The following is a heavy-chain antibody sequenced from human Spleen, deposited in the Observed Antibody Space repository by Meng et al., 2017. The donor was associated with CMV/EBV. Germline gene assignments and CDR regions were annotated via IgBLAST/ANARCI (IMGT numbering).Heavy chain of an antibody. CDR2: INHSGST. D-gene: IGHD2-2*01. V-gene: IGHV4-34*01. J-gene: IGHJ4*02. CDR3: AGRRYCSSTSCYAGLDY. CDR1: GGSFSGYY. Sequence: QVQLQQGGAGLLKPSETLSLTCAVYGGSFSGYYWSWIRQPPGKVLEWIGEINHSGSTNYNPSLKSRVTISVDTSKNQFSLKLSSVTAADTAVYYCAGRRYCSSTSCYAGLDYWGQGTLVTVSS.